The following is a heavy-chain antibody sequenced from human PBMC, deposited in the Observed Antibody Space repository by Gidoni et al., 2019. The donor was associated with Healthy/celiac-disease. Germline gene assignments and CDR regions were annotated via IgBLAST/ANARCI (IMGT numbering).Heavy chain of an antibody. D-gene: IGHD4-17*01. J-gene: IGHJ3*02. V-gene: IGHV3-21*01. CDR3: ARGSTTVRGGAFDI. CDR1: GFTFSSYS. Sequence: EVQLVESGGGLVKPGGSLSLSCAASGFTFSSYSMNWVRQAPGKGLEWVSSISSSSSYIYYADSVKGRFTISRDNAKNSLYLQMNSLRAEDTAVYYCARGSTTVRGGAFDIWGQGTMVTVSS. CDR2: ISSSSSYI.